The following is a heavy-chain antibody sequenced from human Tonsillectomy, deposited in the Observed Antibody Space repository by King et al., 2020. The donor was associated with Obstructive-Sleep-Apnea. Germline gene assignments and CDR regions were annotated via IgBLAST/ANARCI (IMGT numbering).Heavy chain of an antibody. CDR1: GVTFSSYS. CDR2: ISHSMGYI. Sequence: QLVQSGGGLVKPGGSLRLSCAASGVTFSSYSMNWGRQAPGKGLEWVSSISHSMGYIYYADSVKGRFTISRDNPQNSLYLQMNSLRAEETAVYYCARSTGRYYFDYWGQGTLVTVSS. V-gene: IGHV3-21*01. J-gene: IGHJ4*02. D-gene: IGHD2-8*02. CDR3: ARSTGRYYFDY.